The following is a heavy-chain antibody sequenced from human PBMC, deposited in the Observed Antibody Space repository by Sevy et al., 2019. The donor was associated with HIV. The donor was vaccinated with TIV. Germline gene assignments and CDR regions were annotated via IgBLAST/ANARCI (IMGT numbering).Heavy chain of an antibody. Sequence: GGSLRLSCVASGFTFNTYWMTWVRQAPGKGLEWVANRNPDGSEKHYVDSLKGRFTVSRDNAETSLYLHMNSLRVEDTAVYFCARLLWDVVVVPGTTPGQYFDYWGQGTLVTVSS. CDR2: RNPDGSEK. J-gene: IGHJ4*02. D-gene: IGHD2-2*01. V-gene: IGHV3-7*01. CDR3: ARLLWDVVVVPGTTPGQYFDY. CDR1: GFTFNTYW.